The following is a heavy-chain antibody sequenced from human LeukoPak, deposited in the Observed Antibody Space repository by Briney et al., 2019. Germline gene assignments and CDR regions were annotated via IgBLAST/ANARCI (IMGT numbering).Heavy chain of an antibody. CDR3: ARAPLSWYFDL. Sequence: ASVKVSCKASGYTFSRYYMHWVRQAPGQGLEWMGIINPSGGSTSYAQKFQGRVTMTTDTSTSTAYMELRSLRSDDTAVYYCARAPLSWYFDLWGRGTLVTVSS. J-gene: IGHJ2*01. CDR2: INPSGGST. V-gene: IGHV1-46*01. CDR1: GYTFSRYY.